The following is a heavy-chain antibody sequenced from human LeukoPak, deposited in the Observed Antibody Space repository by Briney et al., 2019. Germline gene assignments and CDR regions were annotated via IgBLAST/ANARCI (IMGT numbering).Heavy chain of an antibody. CDR3: ATGGYSSGYIPPILILDY. CDR1: VGTFSSYP. CDR2: IIPLFGTA. D-gene: IGHD3-22*01. J-gene: IGHJ4*02. Sequence: SVKVSCKAYVGTFSSYPISWVRQAPGQGLEWMGGIIPLFGTANYAQKFQGRVTITTDESTSTAYMELSSLRSEDTAVYYCATGGYSSGYIPPILILDYWGQGTLVTVSS. V-gene: IGHV1-69*05.